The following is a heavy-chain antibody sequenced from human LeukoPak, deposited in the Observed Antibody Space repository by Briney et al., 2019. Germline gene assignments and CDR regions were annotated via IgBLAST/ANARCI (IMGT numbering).Heavy chain of an antibody. CDR3: ARRVVTPLGYFDY. V-gene: IGHV4-59*05. CDR2: IYYSGST. CDR1: GGSISSYY. Sequence: SETLSLTCTVSGGSISSYYWSWIRQPPGKGLEWIGSIYYSGSTYYNPSLKSRVTISVDTSKNQFSLKLSSVTAADTAVYYCARRVVTPLGYFDYWGQGTLVTVSS. J-gene: IGHJ4*02. D-gene: IGHD3-3*01.